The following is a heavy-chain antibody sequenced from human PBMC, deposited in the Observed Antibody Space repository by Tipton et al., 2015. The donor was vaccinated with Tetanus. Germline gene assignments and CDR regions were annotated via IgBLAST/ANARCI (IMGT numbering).Heavy chain of an antibody. CDR3: AKVLAPFITIFGLGAFDI. CDR1: GFTFSSYA. CDR2: ISGSGGST. Sequence: SLRLSCAASGFTFSSYAMSWVRQAPGKGLEWVSAISGSGGSTYYADSVKGRFTISRDNSKNTLYLQMNSLRAEDTAVYYCAKVLAPFITIFGLGAFDIWGQGTMVTVSS. D-gene: IGHD3-3*01. J-gene: IGHJ3*02. V-gene: IGHV3-23*01.